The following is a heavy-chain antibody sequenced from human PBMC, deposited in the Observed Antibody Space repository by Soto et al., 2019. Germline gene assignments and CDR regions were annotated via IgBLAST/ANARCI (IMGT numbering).Heavy chain of an antibody. D-gene: IGHD2-15*01. Sequence: PGGSLRLSCAASGFTFSSYSMNWVRQAPGKGLEWVSYISSSSSTIYYADSVKGRFTISRDNAKNSLYLQMNSLRAEDTAVYYCAREYCSGGSCYYSAEYFQHWGQGTLVTVSS. V-gene: IGHV3-48*01. CDR1: GFTFSSYS. J-gene: IGHJ1*01. CDR2: ISSSSSTI. CDR3: AREYCSGGSCYYSAEYFQH.